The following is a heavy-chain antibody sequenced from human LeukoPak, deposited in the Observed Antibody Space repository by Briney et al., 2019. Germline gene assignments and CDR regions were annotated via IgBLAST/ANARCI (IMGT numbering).Heavy chain of an antibody. CDR3: ASPPYSSGWPDYYYYGMDV. D-gene: IGHD6-19*01. V-gene: IGHV4-34*01. CDR2: INHSGST. Sequence: SETLSLTCAVYGGSFSGYYWSWIGQPPGKGLEWIGEINHSGSTNYNPSLESRVTISVDTSKNQFSLKLSSVTAADTAVYYCASPPYSSGWPDYYYYGMDVWGQGTTVTVSS. CDR1: GGSFSGYY. J-gene: IGHJ6*02.